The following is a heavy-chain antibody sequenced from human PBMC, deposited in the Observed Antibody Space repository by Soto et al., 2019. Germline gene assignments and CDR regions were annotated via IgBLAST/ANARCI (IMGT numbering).Heavy chain of an antibody. D-gene: IGHD5-18*01. CDR2: IIPIFGTA. V-gene: IGHV1-69*12. CDR1: GGTFSSYA. J-gene: IGHJ4*02. CDR3: AGPVASYGSANFDY. Sequence: QVQLVQSGAEVKKPGSSVKVSCKASGGTFSSYAISWVRQAPGQGLEWMGGIIPIFGTANYAQKFQGRVTNTADESPSKGLMGVSSLRIEDTAVYFCAGPVASYGSANFDYWGQGTLVTVSS.